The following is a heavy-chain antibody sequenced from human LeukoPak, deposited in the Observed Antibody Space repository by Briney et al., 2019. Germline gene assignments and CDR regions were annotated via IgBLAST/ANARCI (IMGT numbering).Heavy chain of an antibody. J-gene: IGHJ4*02. CDR1: GGSISSSSYY. D-gene: IGHD5-18*01. Sequence: PSETLSLTCTVSGGSISSSSYYWGWIRQPPGKGLEWIGSIYYGGSTYYNPSLKSRVTMSVDTSKNQFSLKLSSVTAADTAVYYCARPTAQGSYGYGGFDYWGQGTLVTVSS. CDR3: ARPTAQGSYGYGGFDY. CDR2: IYYGGST. V-gene: IGHV4-39*01.